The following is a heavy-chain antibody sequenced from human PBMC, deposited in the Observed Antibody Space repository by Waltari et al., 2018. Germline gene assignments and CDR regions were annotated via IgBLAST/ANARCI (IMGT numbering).Heavy chain of an antibody. CDR3: AKVGIVGGSS. CDR2: ISWDGGST. CDR1: GFTFDDYA. J-gene: IGHJ4*02. Sequence: EVQLVESGGVVVQPGGSLRLSCAASGFTFDDYAMHWVRQAPGEGLEWVSLISWDGGSTYYADSVKGRFTISRDNSKNSLYLQMNSLRAEDTALYYCAKVGIVGGSSWGQGTLVTVSS. D-gene: IGHD1-26*01. V-gene: IGHV3-43D*04.